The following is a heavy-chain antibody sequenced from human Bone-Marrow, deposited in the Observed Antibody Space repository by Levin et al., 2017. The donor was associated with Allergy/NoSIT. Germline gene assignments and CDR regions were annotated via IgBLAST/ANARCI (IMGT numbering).Heavy chain of an antibody. V-gene: IGHV4-30-2*01. CDR2: IYHSGST. J-gene: IGHJ3*02. Sequence: SETLSLTCAVSGGSISSGGYSWSWIRQPPGKGLEWIGYIYHSGSTYYNPSLKSRVTISVDRSKNQFSLKLSSVTAADTAVYYCARGYYDILTGYYLDAFDIWGQGTMVTVSS. CDR1: GGSISSGGYS. CDR3: ARGYYDILTGYYLDAFDI. D-gene: IGHD3-9*01.